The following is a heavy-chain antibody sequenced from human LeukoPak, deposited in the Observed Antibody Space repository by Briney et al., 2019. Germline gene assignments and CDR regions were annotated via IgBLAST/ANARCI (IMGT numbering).Heavy chain of an antibody. CDR2: ICYNGST. CDR3: ARDYAGSGAQFFDI. CDR1: GGSISRYC. J-gene: IGHJ3*02. D-gene: IGHD3-10*01. Sequence: SETLSLTCTVSGGSISRYCWSWIRQPPGKGLEWIGYICYNGSTNYNPSLESRVIISVDTSKIQFSLRLSSVTAADTAVYYCARDYAGSGAQFFDIWGQGTMVTVSS. V-gene: IGHV4-59*01.